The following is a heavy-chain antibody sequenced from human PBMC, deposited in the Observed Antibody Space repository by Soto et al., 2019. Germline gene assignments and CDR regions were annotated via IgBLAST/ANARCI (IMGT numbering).Heavy chain of an antibody. CDR1: GGTFSSYA. Sequence: QVQLVQSGAVVKKPGSSVKVSCKASGGTFSSYAISWVRQAPGQGLEWMGGIIPIFGTANYAQKFQGRVTSTADKSTSTAYMELSSLRSEDTAVYYCATPRIAVRPNYYFDYWGQGTLVTVSS. J-gene: IGHJ4*02. D-gene: IGHD6-6*01. V-gene: IGHV1-69*06. CDR2: IIPIFGTA. CDR3: ATPRIAVRPNYYFDY.